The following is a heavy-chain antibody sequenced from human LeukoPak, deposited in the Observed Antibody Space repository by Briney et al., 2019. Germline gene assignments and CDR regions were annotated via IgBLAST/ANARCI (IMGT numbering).Heavy chain of an antibody. CDR2: MDPNSGGA. CDR1: GYTFTDYN. D-gene: IGHD3-16*01. V-gene: IGHV1-2*02. CDR3: TRDRLGESGWFDP. J-gene: IGHJ5*02. Sequence: ASVKVSCKASGYTFTDYNIHWVRQAPGQGLEWMGWMDPNSGGANYARKFQDRVTMTRDTSISTAYMELSGVRSDDSAVYYCTRDRLGESGWFDPWGQGTLVTVSS.